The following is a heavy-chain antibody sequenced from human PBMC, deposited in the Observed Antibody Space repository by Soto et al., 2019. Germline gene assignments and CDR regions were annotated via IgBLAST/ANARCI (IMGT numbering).Heavy chain of an antibody. J-gene: IGHJ4*02. CDR1: GYSFSSYW. Sequence: EVQLVQSGAEVKKPGESLKISCKGSGYSFSSYWIGWVRQMPGKGLEWMGSLYPGDSDTRYSPSFQGQVTISSDKSIITAFLPWSSLKASDTAMYYCARRYCSGGSCYGDYWGQGTLVTVSS. D-gene: IGHD2-15*01. CDR3: ARRYCSGGSCYGDY. V-gene: IGHV5-51*03. CDR2: LYPGDSDT.